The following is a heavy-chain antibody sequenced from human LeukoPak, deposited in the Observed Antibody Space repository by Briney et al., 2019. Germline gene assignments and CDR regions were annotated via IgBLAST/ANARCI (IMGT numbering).Heavy chain of an antibody. CDR1: GFTVSSNY. D-gene: IGHD6-6*01. CDR3: ARLGGKQLVRYYQYYMDV. V-gene: IGHV3-66*02. CDR2: IYSYGST. Sequence: GGSLRLSCAASGFTVSSNYMSWVRQAPGKGLEGVSVIYSYGSTYYADSVKGRFTISRDNSKNTLYLQMNSLRVENTAVYYCARLGGKQLVRYYQYYMDVWGKGTTVTVSS. J-gene: IGHJ6*03.